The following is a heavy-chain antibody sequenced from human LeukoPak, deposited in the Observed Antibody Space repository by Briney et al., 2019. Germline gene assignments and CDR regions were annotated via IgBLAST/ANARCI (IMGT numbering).Heavy chain of an antibody. CDR2: IYDSGST. J-gene: IGHJ4*02. D-gene: IGHD3-10*01. V-gene: IGHV4-31*03. CDR3: GRGGGDYYGSGSYDY. CDR1: GGSISSGAYS. Sequence: PSETLSLTCTVSGGSISSGAYSWSWIRQHPGKGLEWIGYIYDSGSTYYNPSLKSRVTISVDTSKNQFSLKLSSLTAADTAVYYCGRGGGDYYGSGSYDYWGQGTLVTVSS.